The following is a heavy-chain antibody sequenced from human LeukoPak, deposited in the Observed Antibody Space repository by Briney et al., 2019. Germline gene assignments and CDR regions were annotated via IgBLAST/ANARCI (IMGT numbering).Heavy chain of an antibody. CDR1: GGSFSGYY. CDR3: ARARSGAPYIAAAGTFDY. CDR2: IYYSGST. V-gene: IGHV4-59*01. J-gene: IGHJ4*02. D-gene: IGHD6-13*01. Sequence: SETLSLTCAVYGGSFSGYYWSWIRQPPGKGLGWIGYIYYSGSTNYNPSLKSRVTISVDTSKNQFSLKLSSVTAADTAVYYCARARSGAPYIAAAGTFDYWGQGTLVTVSS.